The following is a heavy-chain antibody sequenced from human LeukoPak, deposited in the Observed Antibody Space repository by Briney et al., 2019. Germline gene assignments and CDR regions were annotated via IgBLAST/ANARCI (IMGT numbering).Heavy chain of an antibody. J-gene: IGHJ4*02. V-gene: IGHV4-4*02. CDR3: ARGLTMVRGVRPFDY. CDR1: GGSISSSNW. Sequence: SETLSLTCAVSGGSISSSNWWCWVRQPPGKGLEWIGENYHSGGTNYNPSLKSRVTISVDKSKNQFSLKLSSVAAADTAVYYCARGLTMVRGVRPFDYWGQGTLVTVSS. CDR2: NYHSGGT. D-gene: IGHD3-10*01.